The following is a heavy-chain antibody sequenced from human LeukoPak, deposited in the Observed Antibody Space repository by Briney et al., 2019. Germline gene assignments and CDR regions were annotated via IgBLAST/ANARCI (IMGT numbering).Heavy chain of an antibody. CDR1: GFTFSSYG. V-gene: IGHV3-23*01. D-gene: IGHD3-3*01. CDR2: ISGGGETT. CDR3: ARDAAYDFRNPYRYFQH. Sequence: GGSLRLSCAASGFTFSSYGMGWVRQAPGKGLEWVSSISGGGETTYYADSVKGRFPISRDNSKNTLYLQMNSLRAEDTAVYYCARDAAYDFRNPYRYFQHWGQGTLVTVSS. J-gene: IGHJ1*01.